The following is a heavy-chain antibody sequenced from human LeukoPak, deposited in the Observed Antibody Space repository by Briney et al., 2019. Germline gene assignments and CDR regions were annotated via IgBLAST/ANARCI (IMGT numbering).Heavy chain of an antibody. J-gene: IGHJ4*02. CDR2: INPNSGGT. D-gene: IGHD6-13*01. CDR1: GYTFTGYY. CDR3: ARCHGFSSSCRGDY. Sequence: ASVKVSCKASGYTFTGYYVHWVRQAPGQGLEWMGWINPNSGGTNYAQKFQGRVTMTRDTSISTAYMELSRLRSDDTAVYYCARCHGFSSSCRGDYWGQGTLVTVSS. V-gene: IGHV1-2*02.